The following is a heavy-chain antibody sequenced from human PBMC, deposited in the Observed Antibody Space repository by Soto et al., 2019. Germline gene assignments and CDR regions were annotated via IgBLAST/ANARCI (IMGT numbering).Heavy chain of an antibody. Sequence: SVKVSCKASGGGFSSYAVNWVRQAPGQGLEWMGGIIPIFGTTNYAPEVQDRVTMTADESTTTAYMELRSLRSEDTAVYYCARSYGGGTCGSLDPWGQGTRVTVSS. CDR2: IIPIFGTT. D-gene: IGHD3-10*01. J-gene: IGHJ5*02. V-gene: IGHV1-69*13. CDR1: GGGFSSYA. CDR3: ARSYGGGTCGSLDP.